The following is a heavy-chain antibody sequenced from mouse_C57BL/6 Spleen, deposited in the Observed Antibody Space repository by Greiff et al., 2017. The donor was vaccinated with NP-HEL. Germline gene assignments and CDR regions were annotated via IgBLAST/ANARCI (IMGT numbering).Heavy chain of an antibody. CDR3: TRRAEGESWDY. J-gene: IGHJ2*01. V-gene: IGHV1-15*01. CDR1: GYTFTDYE. Sequence: QVQLQQSGAELVRPGASVPLSCKASGYTFTDYEMHWVKQTPVHGLEWIGAIDPETGGTAYNQKFKGKAILTADKSSSTAYMELRSLTSEDSAVYYCTRRAEGESWDYWGQGTTLTVSS. CDR2: IDPETGGT.